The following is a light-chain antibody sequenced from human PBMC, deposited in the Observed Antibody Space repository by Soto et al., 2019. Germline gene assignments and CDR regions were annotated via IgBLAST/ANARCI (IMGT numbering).Light chain of an antibody. CDR1: QSVSTY. CDR2: DAS. CDR3: QHRSEG. J-gene: IGKJ2*03. V-gene: IGKV3-11*01. Sequence: EIVLTQSPATLSLSPGERATLSCRASQSVSTYLAWYQQKPGQTPRLLIYDASNRATGIPARFSGSGSGTDFTLTSSSLEPEDFAVYYCQHRSEGFGQGTKLEIK.